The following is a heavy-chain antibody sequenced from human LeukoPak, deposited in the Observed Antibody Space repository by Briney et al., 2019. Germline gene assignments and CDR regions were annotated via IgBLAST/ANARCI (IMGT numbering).Heavy chain of an antibody. CDR1: GFTFSDYY. J-gene: IGHJ3*02. Sequence: GGSLRLSCVASGFTFSDYYMSWVRQAPGKGLEWVSVIYSGGSTYYADSVKGRFTISRDNSKNTLYLQMNSLRAEDTAVYYCARVDHYDYVPQAFDIWSQGTMVTVSS. V-gene: IGHV3-53*01. CDR2: IYSGGST. CDR3: ARVDHYDYVPQAFDI. D-gene: IGHD3-16*01.